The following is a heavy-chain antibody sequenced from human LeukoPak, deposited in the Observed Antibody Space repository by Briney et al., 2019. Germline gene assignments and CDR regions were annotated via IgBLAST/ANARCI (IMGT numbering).Heavy chain of an antibody. J-gene: IGHJ4*02. V-gene: IGHV5-10-1*01. D-gene: IGHD1-26*01. CDR1: GYIFTSYW. CDR3: ARRLGATKYYFDY. Sequence: GESLKISCKGSGYIFTSYWISWVRQMPGKGLEWMGRIDPSDSYTNYSPSFQGHVTISADKSISTAYLQWSSLKASDTAMYYCARRLGATKYYFDYWGQGTLVTVSS. CDR2: IDPSDSYT.